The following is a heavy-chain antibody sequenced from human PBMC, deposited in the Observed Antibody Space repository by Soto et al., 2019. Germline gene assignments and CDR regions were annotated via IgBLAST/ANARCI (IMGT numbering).Heavy chain of an antibody. D-gene: IGHD3-22*01. J-gene: IGHJ3*01. CDR2: IYYSGST. CDR3: ASQSSYYESSGYYWQ. Sequence: QLQLQESGPGLMKPSETLSLTCTVSGGSISSSSHYWGWIRQPPGKGLEWIGSIYYSGSTYYNPSLKSRVSRSVDTSKTKFPLKLSSVPAADTAVFYCASQSSYYESSGYYWQWGQGTMVTVSA. V-gene: IGHV4-39*01. CDR1: GGSISSSSHY.